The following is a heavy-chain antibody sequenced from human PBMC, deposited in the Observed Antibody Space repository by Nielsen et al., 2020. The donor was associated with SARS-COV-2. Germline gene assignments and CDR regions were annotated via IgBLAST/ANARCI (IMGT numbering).Heavy chain of an antibody. J-gene: IGHJ5*02. CDR3: ARYSTGWFSGLYWFDP. D-gene: IGHD2-2*01. Sequence: ASVKVSCKASGYTFTSYGISWVRQAPGQGLEWLGWISGHNGDTYYAQKVQDRLTLTADSSTSTAFLELTSLTSDDTAVYYCARYSTGWFSGLYWFDPWGQGTLVTVST. CDR1: GYTFTSYG. V-gene: IGHV1-18*04. CDR2: ISGHNGDT.